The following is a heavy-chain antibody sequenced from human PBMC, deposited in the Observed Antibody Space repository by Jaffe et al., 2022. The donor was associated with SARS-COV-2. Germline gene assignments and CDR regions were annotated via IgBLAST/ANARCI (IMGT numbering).Heavy chain of an antibody. CDR1: GFTFINYA. D-gene: IGHD2-2*01. J-gene: IGHJ3*02. CDR2: ISVSGTST. CDR3: ATRVGGLI. Sequence: EIQVVESGGGLVQPGGSLRLSCTASGFTFINYAMSWVRQAPGKGLEWVSGISVSGTSTYYADSVKGRFTISRDNSKNSLYLQMNSLRAEDTAIYYCATRVGGLIWGQGTMVTVSS. V-gene: IGHV3-23*04.